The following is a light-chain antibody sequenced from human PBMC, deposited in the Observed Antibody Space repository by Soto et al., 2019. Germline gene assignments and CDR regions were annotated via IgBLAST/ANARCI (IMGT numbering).Light chain of an antibody. CDR3: SSYASVNTIL. J-gene: IGLJ2*01. V-gene: IGLV2-23*01. CDR1: SSDVGGYNR. CDR2: EDT. Sequence: QSALTQPASVSGSPGQSITFSCTGTSSDVGGYNRVSWYQQVPGRAPKLMIYEDTKRPSGISNRFSGSKSGNTASLTISGVQTGDEDVYYCSSYASVNTILFGGGTKLTVL.